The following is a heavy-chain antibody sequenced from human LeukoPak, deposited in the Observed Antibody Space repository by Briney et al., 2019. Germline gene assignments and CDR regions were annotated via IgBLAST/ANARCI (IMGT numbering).Heavy chain of an antibody. J-gene: IGHJ4*02. CDR3: ARGPPRYSPMDY. V-gene: IGHV3-33*01. CDR1: GFTFSSYG. D-gene: IGHD3-16*02. CDR2: IWYDGSNK. Sequence: GGSLRLSCAASGFTFSSYGMHWVRQAPGKGLEWVAVIWYDGSNKYYADSVKGRFTISRDNSKNTLYLQMNSLRAEDTAVYYCARGPPRYSPMDYWGQETLVTVSS.